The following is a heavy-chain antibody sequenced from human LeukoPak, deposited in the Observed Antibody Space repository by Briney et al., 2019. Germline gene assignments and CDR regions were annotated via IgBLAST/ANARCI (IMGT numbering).Heavy chain of an antibody. V-gene: IGHV3-23*01. CDR2: ISCGGGST. J-gene: IGHJ4*02. D-gene: IGHD5-18*01. CDR1: GYTFSSYA. Sequence: GGSLRLSCAPSGYTFSSYAMSWVRQAPGEGLEWVSGISCGGGSTYYAGSVKGRFTISKDNSKNTLDLQMNSLRGEDTAVYYCAKAVAGCSYGCDYWGQGTLVTVSS. CDR3: AKAVAGCSYGCDY.